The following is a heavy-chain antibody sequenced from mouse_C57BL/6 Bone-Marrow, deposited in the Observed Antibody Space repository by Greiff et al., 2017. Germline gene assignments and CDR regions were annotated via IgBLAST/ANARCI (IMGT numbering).Heavy chain of an antibody. CDR2: ISNGGGST. D-gene: IGHD2-4*01. CDR1: GFTFSDYY. Sequence: EVMLVESGGGLVQPGGSLKLSCAASGFTFSDYYMYWVRQTPEKRLEWVAYISNGGGSTYYPDTVKGRFTISRDNAKNTLYLQMSRLKSEDTAMYYCAREDDYDGGYAMDYWGQGTSVTVSS. CDR3: AREDDYDGGYAMDY. J-gene: IGHJ4*01. V-gene: IGHV5-12*01.